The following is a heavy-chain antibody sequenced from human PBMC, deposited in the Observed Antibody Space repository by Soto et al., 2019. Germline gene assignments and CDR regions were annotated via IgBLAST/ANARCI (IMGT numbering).Heavy chain of an antibody. V-gene: IGHV3-30-3*01. Sequence: QVQLVESGGGVVQPGRSLRLSCAASGFTFSSYAMHWVRQAPGKGLEWVAVISYDGSNKYYADSVKGRFTISRDNSKNTLYLQMNSLRAEDTAVYYCARWVQYFQHWGQGTLVTVSS. CDR1: GFTFSSYA. CDR2: ISYDGSNK. J-gene: IGHJ1*01. CDR3: ARWVQYFQH.